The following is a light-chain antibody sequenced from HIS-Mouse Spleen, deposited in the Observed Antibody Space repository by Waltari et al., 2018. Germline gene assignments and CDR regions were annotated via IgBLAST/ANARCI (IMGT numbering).Light chain of an antibody. CDR3: QSADSSGTYSVV. CDR2: KDS. J-gene: IGLJ2*01. CDR1: ALPKQY. V-gene: IGLV3-25*03. Sequence: SYELTQPPSVSVSPGQTARITCSGGALPKQYAYCYQQKPGQAPVLGIYKDSERPSGIPERFSGSSSGTTVTLTISGGQAEDEADYYCQSADSSGTYSVVFGGGTKLTVL.